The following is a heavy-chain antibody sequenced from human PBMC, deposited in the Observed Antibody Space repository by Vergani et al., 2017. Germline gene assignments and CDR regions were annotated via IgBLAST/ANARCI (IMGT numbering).Heavy chain of an antibody. Sequence: QMQLQESGPGLVKASETLSLICTVSGDSIISRSYYWGWIRQPPGKGLEWIGSIYNSGNGDSSSSLKSRVTISADTSKNQFSLGLTSVTAADTAVYYCASGKYYSGSRSHVRGRYFDVWGRGTLVTVPS. CDR3: ASGKYYSGSRSHVRGRYFDV. V-gene: IGHV4-39*01. J-gene: IGHJ2*01. D-gene: IGHD3-16*01. CDR1: GDSIISRSYY. CDR2: IYNSGNG.